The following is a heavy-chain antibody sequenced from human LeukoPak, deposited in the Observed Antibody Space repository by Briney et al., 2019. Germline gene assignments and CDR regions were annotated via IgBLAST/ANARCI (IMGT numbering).Heavy chain of an antibody. J-gene: IGHJ4*02. Sequence: SETLSLTCTVSGGSISSSSYYWGWIRQPPGKGLEWIGSIYYSGSTYYNPSLKSRVTISVDTSKNQFSLKLSSVTAADTAVYYCAREEIKSGSYYDYWGQGTLVTVSS. CDR1: GGSISSSSYY. CDR3: AREEIKSGSYYDY. V-gene: IGHV4-39*07. D-gene: IGHD1-26*01. CDR2: IYYSGST.